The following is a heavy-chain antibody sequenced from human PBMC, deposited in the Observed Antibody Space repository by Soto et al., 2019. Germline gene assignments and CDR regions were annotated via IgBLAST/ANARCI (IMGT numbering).Heavy chain of an antibody. Sequence: QVQLVQSGAEVKKPGSSVKVSCKASGGTFSNYAISWVRQAPGQGLEWMGGIIPISGTANYAQKFQGRVTITAGESTSTAYMELSSPRSEDTAVYYCPRSQGSSTSLEIYYYYYYGMDVWGQGTTVTVSS. CDR3: PRSQGSSTSLEIYYYYYYGMDV. CDR1: GGTFSNYA. CDR2: IIPISGTA. D-gene: IGHD2-2*01. J-gene: IGHJ6*02. V-gene: IGHV1-69*01.